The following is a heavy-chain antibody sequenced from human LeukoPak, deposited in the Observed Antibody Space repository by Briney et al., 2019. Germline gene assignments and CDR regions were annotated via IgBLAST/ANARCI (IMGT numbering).Heavy chain of an antibody. Sequence: ASVKVSCKASGGTFSSYAISWVRQAPGQGLEWMGRIIPILGIANYAQKFQGRVTITADKSTSTAYMELSSLRSEDTAVYYCARVDFYDSSGYLDPTFDYWGQGTLVTVSS. V-gene: IGHV1-69*04. CDR2: IIPILGIA. D-gene: IGHD3-22*01. CDR1: GGTFSSYA. CDR3: ARVDFYDSSGYLDPTFDY. J-gene: IGHJ4*02.